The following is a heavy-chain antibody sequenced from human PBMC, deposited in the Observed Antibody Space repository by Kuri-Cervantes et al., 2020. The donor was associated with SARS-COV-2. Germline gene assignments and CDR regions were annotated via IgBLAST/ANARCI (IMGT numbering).Heavy chain of an antibody. CDR3: ARGRLDSSGYYFDY. CDR2: ISSSSSYI. V-gene: IGHV3-21*01. CDR1: GFTFSSYS. J-gene: IGHJ4*02. D-gene: IGHD3-22*01. Sequence: GGSLRLSCAASGFTFSSYSMNWVRQAPGKGLEWVSSISSSSSYIYYADSVKGRFTISRDNAKNSLYLQMNSLRAEDTAVYYCARGRLDSSGYYFDYWGQGTRVTVSS.